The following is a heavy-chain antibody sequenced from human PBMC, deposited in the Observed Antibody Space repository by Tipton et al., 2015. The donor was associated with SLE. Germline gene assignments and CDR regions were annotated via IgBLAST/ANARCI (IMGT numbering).Heavy chain of an antibody. J-gene: IGHJ4*02. CDR1: GFTFSSYG. CDR3: ARTQGGEPLGYFDY. V-gene: IGHV3-33*01. CDR2: IWYDGSNK. D-gene: IGHD3-16*01. Sequence: SGFTFSSYGMHWVRQAPGKGLGWVAVIWYDGSNKYYADSVKGRFTISRDNSKNTLYLQMNSLRAEDTAVYYCARTQGGEPLGYFDYWGQGTLVTVSS.